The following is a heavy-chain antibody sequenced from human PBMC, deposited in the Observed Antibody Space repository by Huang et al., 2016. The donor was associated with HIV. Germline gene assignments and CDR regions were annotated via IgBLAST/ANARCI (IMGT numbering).Heavy chain of an antibody. CDR3: ARGVSILGVVSYYMDV. Sequence: QVQLQESGPGLLRPSQTLSLTCTVPGASLNKGSPSGTGIRQPAGTGLDWIGHMYASGTTNYNPSLRSRVTISVDKSKNQFSLKLTSVTAADTAVYYCARGVSILGVVSYYMDVWGKGTTVTVSS. CDR1: GASLNKGSPS. J-gene: IGHJ6*03. V-gene: IGHV4-61*09. D-gene: IGHD3-3*01. CDR2: MYASGTT.